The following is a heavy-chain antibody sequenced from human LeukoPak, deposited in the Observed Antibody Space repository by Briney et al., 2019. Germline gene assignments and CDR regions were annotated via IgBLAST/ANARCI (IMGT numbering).Heavy chain of an antibody. J-gene: IGHJ4*02. CDR1: GGSISSSSNY. CDR3: ARGRLARSPYFDY. V-gene: IGHV4-39*07. Sequence: PSETLSLTCTVSGGSISSSSNYWGWIRQPPGKGLEWIGNIFYSGSTYYSPSLKSRVTISLDTSRNQFSLKLNSVTAADTAVYYCARGRLARSPYFDYWGQGTLVTVSS. D-gene: IGHD6-19*01. CDR2: IFYSGST.